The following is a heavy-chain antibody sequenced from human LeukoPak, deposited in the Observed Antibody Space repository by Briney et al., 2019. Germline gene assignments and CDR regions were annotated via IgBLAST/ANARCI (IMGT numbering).Heavy chain of an antibody. CDR1: GGSISSYY. CDR2: IYYSGST. Sequence: SETLSLTCTVSGGSISSYYWSWIRQPPGKGLEWIGYIYYSGSTNYNPSLKGRVTISVDTSKNQFSLKLSSVTAADTAVYYCARHNPWYFDYWGQGTLVTVSS. CDR3: ARHNPWYFDY. J-gene: IGHJ4*02. V-gene: IGHV4-59*08.